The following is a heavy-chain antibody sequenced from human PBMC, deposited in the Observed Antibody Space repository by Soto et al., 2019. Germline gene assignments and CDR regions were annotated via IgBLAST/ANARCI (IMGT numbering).Heavy chain of an antibody. J-gene: IGHJ4*02. CDR2: ISGSGGST. CDR3: AKDRSPNHIVVVVAATTEFDY. D-gene: IGHD2-15*01. V-gene: IGHV3-23*01. CDR1: GFTFSSYA. Sequence: GGSLRLSCAASGFTFSSYAMSWVRQAPGKGLEWVSAISGSGGSTYYADSVKGRFTISRDNSKNTLYLQMNSLRAEDTAVYYCAKDRSPNHIVVVVAATTEFDYWGQGTLVNVSS.